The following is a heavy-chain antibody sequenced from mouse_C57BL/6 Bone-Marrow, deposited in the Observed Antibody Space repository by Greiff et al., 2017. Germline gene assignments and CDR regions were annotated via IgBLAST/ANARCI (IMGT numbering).Heavy chain of an antibody. Sequence: EVQLVESGGGLVKPGGSLKLSCAASGFTFSSYAMSWVRQTPEKRLEWVATISDGGSYTYYPDNVKGRFTISRDNAKNNLYLQMSHLKSEDTAMYYCASFYYYGSRDDYWGQGTTLTVSS. J-gene: IGHJ2*01. CDR3: ASFYYYGSRDDY. V-gene: IGHV5-4*01. CDR2: ISDGGSYT. D-gene: IGHD1-1*01. CDR1: GFTFSSYA.